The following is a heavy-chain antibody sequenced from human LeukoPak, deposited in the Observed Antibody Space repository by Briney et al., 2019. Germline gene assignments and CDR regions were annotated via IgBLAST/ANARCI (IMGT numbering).Heavy chain of an antibody. V-gene: IGHV3-30*18. Sequence: GGSLRLSCAASGFTFSSYGMHWVRQAPGKGLEWVAVISYDGSNKYYADSVKGRFTISRDNSNNTPYLQMNSLRAEDTAVYYCAKDRQYGMDVWGQGTAVTVSS. CDR2: ISYDGSNK. CDR3: AKDRQYGMDV. CDR1: GFTFSSYG. J-gene: IGHJ6*02.